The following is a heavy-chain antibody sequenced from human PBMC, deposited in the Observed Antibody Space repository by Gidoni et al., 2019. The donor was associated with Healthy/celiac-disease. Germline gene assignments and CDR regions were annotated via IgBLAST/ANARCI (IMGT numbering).Heavy chain of an antibody. CDR3: AKERGNSGYYFDY. CDR2: ISGSGGST. V-gene: IGHV3-23*01. Sequence: EVQLLESGGGLVQHGGSLRLSCAASGFTFSSYAMSWVRQAPGKGLEWFSAISGSGGSTYYADSVKGRFTISRDNSKNTLYLQMNSLRAEDTAVYYCAKERGNSGYYFDYWGQGTLVTVSS. D-gene: IGHD3-10*01. J-gene: IGHJ4*02. CDR1: GFTFSSYA.